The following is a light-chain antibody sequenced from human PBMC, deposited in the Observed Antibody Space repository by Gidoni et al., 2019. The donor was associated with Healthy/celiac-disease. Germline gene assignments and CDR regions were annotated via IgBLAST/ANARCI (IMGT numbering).Light chain of an antibody. CDR1: RSVSSY. J-gene: IGKJ2*02. CDR2: DAS. V-gene: IGKV3-11*01. CDR3: QRRSNWPRT. Sequence: EIVLTQSPATLSLSPGERATLACRAMRSVSSYLAWYHQKPGKAPRLLIYDASNRATGIPARFSGSGCGTDLNRTISSLEPEDFAVYYCQRRSNWPRTFGQGTKVGIK.